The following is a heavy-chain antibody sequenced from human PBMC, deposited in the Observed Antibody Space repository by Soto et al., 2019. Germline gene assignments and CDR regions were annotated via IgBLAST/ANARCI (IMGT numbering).Heavy chain of an antibody. CDR1: GFTFSSYS. CDR3: ARVRSSGYSSPFDY. CDR2: ISSSSSTI. D-gene: IGHD3-22*01. Sequence: GGSLRLSCAASGFTFSSYSMNWVRQAPGKGLEWVSYISSSSSTISYADSVKGRFTISRDNAKNSLYLQMNSLRDEDTAVYYCARVRSSGYSSPFDYWGQGTLVTVSS. V-gene: IGHV3-48*02. J-gene: IGHJ4*02.